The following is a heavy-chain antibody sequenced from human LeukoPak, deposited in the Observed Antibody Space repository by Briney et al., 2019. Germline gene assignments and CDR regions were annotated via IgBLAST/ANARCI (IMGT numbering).Heavy chain of an antibody. V-gene: IGHV1-2*02. CDR3: ARADTAMVTSYYFDY. Sequence: ASVKVSCKASGYTFTGYCMHWVRQAPGQGLEWMGWINPNSGGTNYAQKFQGRVTMTRDTSISTAYMELSRLRSDDTAVYYCARADTAMVTSYYFDYWGQGTLVTVSS. CDR2: INPNSGGT. J-gene: IGHJ4*02. D-gene: IGHD5-18*01. CDR1: GYTFTGYC.